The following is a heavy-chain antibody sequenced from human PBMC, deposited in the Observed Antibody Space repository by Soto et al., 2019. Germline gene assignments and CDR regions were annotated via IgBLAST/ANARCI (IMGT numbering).Heavy chain of an antibody. V-gene: IGHV3-30*04. CDR1: GFTFSSYA. J-gene: IGHJ4*01. CDR3: ARELARVFDY. Sequence: QVQLVESGGGVVQPGRSLRLSCAASGFTFSSYAMHWVRQAPGKGLEWVAVIAYDGRNKYYADSVKGRFTISRDNSKNTLYLQINSLRIEDTAVYYCARELARVFDYWGHGTLVTVSS. CDR2: IAYDGRNK. D-gene: IGHD1-1*01.